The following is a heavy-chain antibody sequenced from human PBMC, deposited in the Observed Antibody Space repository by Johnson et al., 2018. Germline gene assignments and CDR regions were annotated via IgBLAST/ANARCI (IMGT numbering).Heavy chain of an antibody. CDR3: ARGGTSPFSDYYMYG. Sequence: VQLVESGGGLVQPGGSLRLSCAASGFTFSSYAMHWVRQAPGKGLEYVSAISTNGGSTYYANSVRGRFTISRDNSKTTLYLQMGSLSAEDMAVSYCARGGTSPFSDYYMYGWVKGTTFTGSS. J-gene: IGHJ6*03. CDR2: ISTNGGST. D-gene: IGHD2/OR15-2a*01. V-gene: IGHV3-64*01. CDR1: GFTFSSYA.